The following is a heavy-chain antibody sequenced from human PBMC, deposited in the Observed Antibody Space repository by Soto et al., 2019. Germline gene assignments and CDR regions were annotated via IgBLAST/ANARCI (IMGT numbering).Heavy chain of an antibody. D-gene: IGHD3-16*01. CDR3: AIEGVGFGH. J-gene: IGHJ4*02. CDR2: IRSRANHYAT. Sequence: EVQLVESGGGLVRPGGSGRLSCAASGFTFSVSSMHWVRQASGKGLEWLGRIRSRANHYATTYSESLKGRVIISRDDSQDTMFLEMSSLRTEDTAMYYCAIEGVGFGHWGQGTLVTVSS. CDR1: GFTFSVSS. V-gene: IGHV3-73*01.